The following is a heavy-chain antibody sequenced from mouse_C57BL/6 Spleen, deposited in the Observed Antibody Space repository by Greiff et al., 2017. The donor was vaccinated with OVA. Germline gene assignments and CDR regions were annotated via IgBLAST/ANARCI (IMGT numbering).Heavy chain of an antibody. J-gene: IGHJ2*01. D-gene: IGHD2-4*01. CDR1: GFTFSSYA. CDR3: ARDDYDEEGFFDY. CDR2: ISDGGSYT. Sequence: EVMLVESGGGLVKPGGSLKLSCAASGFTFSSYAMSWVRQTPEKRLEWVATISDGGSYTYYPDNVKGRFTISRDNAKNNLYMQMSHLKSEDTAMYYCARDDYDEEGFFDYWGQGTTLTVSS. V-gene: IGHV5-4*01.